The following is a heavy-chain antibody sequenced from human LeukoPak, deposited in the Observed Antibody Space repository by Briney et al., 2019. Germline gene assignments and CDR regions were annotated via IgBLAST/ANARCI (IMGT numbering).Heavy chain of an antibody. Sequence: GGSLRLSCAASGFAFSSYAMSWVRQAPGTGREWVSSISGSGTSTYYADSVKGRFTISRDNSKNTLYLQMNSLRAEDTAVYCCAKGDVVAATSSFFDLWGRGTLVTVSS. J-gene: IGHJ2*01. CDR3: AKGDVVAATSSFFDL. D-gene: IGHD1-26*01. V-gene: IGHV3-23*01. CDR2: ISGSGTST. CDR1: GFAFSSYA.